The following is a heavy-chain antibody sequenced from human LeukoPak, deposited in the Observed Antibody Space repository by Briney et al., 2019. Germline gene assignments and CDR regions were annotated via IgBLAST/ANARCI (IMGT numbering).Heavy chain of an antibody. CDR2: MNPNSGNT. Sequence: GASVKVSCKASGYTFTSYDINWVRQATGQGLEWMGWMNPNSGNTGYAQKFQGRVTMTRNTSISTAYMELSSLRSEDTAVYYCARAANFNYDILTGYYLTERFDPWGQGTLVTVSS. D-gene: IGHD3-9*01. CDR1: GYTFTSYD. V-gene: IGHV1-8*01. J-gene: IGHJ5*02. CDR3: ARAANFNYDILTGYYLTERFDP.